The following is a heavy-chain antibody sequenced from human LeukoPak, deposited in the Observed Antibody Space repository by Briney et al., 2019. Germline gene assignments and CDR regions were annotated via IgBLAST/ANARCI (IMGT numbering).Heavy chain of an antibody. J-gene: IGHJ4*02. Sequence: SETLSLTCSVSGVSVSNHYSRWIRQPPGKGLECLGWFYYSGVTYFNPSLGSRVTISADTSRIHLTLNLRSLTAADTAVYYCARDLRPYFFGSGSYFWGQGTLVTVSS. CDR1: GVSVSNHY. CDR2: FYYSGVT. D-gene: IGHD3-10*01. CDR3: ARDLRPYFFGSGSYF. V-gene: IGHV4-59*02.